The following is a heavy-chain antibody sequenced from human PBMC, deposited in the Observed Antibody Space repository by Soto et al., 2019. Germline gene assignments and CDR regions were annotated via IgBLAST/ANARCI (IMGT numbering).Heavy chain of an antibody. CDR1: GGTLSSYA. J-gene: IGHJ6*02. Sequence: SVKVSCKASGGTLSSYAISWVRQAPGQGLEWMGGIIPIFGTANYAQKFQGRVTITADESTSTAYMELSSLRSEDTAVYYCARVVYDGRIKIFGVALPYYGMDVWGQGTTVTVSS. D-gene: IGHD3-3*01. V-gene: IGHV1-69*13. CDR2: IIPIFGTA. CDR3: ARVVYDGRIKIFGVALPYYGMDV.